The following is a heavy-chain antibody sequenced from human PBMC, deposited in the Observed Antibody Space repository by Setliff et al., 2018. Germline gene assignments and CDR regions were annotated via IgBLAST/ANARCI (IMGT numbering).Heavy chain of an antibody. D-gene: IGHD4-17*01. Sequence: PSETLSLTCSVSGGSISNSDYYWDWIRRPPGKGLEWIGRVYYSGDTYYIPSLLSRVTISLDTSRKQFSLKLTSVTAADTAVYYCVRDAGDGYGVDAYAGGGFDIWGQGTMVTVSS. CDR1: GGSISNSDYY. CDR3: VRDAGDGYGVDAYAGGGFDI. CDR2: VYYSGDT. V-gene: IGHV4-39*07. J-gene: IGHJ3*02.